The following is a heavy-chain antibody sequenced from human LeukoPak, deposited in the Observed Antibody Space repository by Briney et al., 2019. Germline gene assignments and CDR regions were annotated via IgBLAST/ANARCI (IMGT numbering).Heavy chain of an antibody. J-gene: IGHJ4*02. D-gene: IGHD3-10*01. CDR2: LHYSGST. CDR3: ARGFRGAHLDY. Sequence: SETLSLTCNVSGGSISSFYWNWIRQPPGKGLEWIGYLHYSGSTNYNPSLKSRVTISGDTSKNQFSLTLNSVTASDTAVYYCARGFRGAHLDYWGQGTLVTVSS. V-gene: IGHV4-59*01. CDR1: GGSISSFY.